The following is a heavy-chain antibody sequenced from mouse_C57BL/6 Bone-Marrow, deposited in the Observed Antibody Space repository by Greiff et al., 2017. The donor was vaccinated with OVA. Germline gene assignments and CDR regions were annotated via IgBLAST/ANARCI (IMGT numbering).Heavy chain of an antibody. D-gene: IGHD2-5*01. CDR3: ARVYYSKIDY. CDR2: IHPNSGST. Sequence: QVQLKQPGAELVKPGASVKLSCKASGYTFTSYWMHWVKQRPGQGLEWIGMIHPNSGSTNYNEKFKSKATLTVDKSSSTAYMQLSSLTSEDSAVYYCARVYYSKIDYWGQGTTLTVSS. J-gene: IGHJ2*01. V-gene: IGHV1-64*01. CDR1: GYTFTSYW.